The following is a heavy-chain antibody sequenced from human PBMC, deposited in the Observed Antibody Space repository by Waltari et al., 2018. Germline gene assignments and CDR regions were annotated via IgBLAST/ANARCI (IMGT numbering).Heavy chain of an antibody. J-gene: IGHJ4*02. D-gene: IGHD1-26*01. V-gene: IGHV3-21*01. CDR1: GFTFSSTS. Sequence: EVQLVESGGGMVKHGGSLRLSCAASGFTFSSTSMNWVRQAPGEGLEWVSSISSSSSYIYYADSVKGRFTISRDNAKNSLYLQMNSLRAEDTAVYYCARYQGLEARCLYCFDYWGQGTLVTVSS. CDR3: ARYQGLEARCLYCFDY. CDR2: ISSSSSYI.